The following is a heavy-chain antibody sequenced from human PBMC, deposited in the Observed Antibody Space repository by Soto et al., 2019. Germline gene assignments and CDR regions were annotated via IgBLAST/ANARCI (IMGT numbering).Heavy chain of an antibody. J-gene: IGHJ6*02. V-gene: IGHV4-59*08. Sequence: QVQLQESGPGLVKPSETLSLSCTVSGGSISSYYWSWFRQSPGKRMEWIGYVHHSWGSSYNPSLQSRVAISLDPSKSQFSLKVTSVPATDTAVYYCARQGFGPLHGVVDVWGQGTTVTVSS. D-gene: IGHD3-10*01. CDR3: ARQGFGPLHGVVDV. CDR2: VHHSWGS. CDR1: GGSISSYY.